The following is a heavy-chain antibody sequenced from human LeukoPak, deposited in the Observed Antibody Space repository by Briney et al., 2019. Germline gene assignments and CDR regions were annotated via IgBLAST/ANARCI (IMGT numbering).Heavy chain of an antibody. V-gene: IGHV3-30-3*01. J-gene: IGHJ4*02. CDR3: ARDSIVATKPSIAVAGTVDY. Sequence: GGSLRLSCAASGFTFSSYAMHWVRQAPGKGLEWVAVISYDGSNKYYADSVKGRFTISRDNSKNTLYLQMNSLRAEDTAVYYCARDSIVATKPSIAVAGTVDYWGQGTLVTVSS. D-gene: IGHD6-19*01. CDR2: ISYDGSNK. CDR1: GFTFSSYA.